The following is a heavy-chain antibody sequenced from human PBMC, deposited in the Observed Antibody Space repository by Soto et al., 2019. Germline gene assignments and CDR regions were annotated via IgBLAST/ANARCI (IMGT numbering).Heavy chain of an antibody. CDR2: ISSSGSTI. CDR3: ARDRSASKAFDP. D-gene: IGHD6-6*01. V-gene: IGHV3-11*01. J-gene: IGHJ5*02. Sequence: GSLRLSCAASGFTFSDYYMSWIRQAPGKGLEWVSYISSSGSTIYYADSVKGRFTISRDNAKNSLYLQMNSLRAEDTAVYYCARDRSASKAFDPWGQGTLVTVSS. CDR1: GFTFSDYY.